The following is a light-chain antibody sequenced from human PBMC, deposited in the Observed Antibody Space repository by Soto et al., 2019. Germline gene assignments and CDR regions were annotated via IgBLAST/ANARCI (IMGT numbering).Light chain of an antibody. CDR1: QRINNY. J-gene: IGKJ2*01. CDR2: DIS. Sequence: EIVLTQSPVTLSLSPGERATLSCRASQRINNYLAWYQQKPGQAPRLLIYDISNRATGIPARFSGSGSGTDFTLTISSLEPEDFAVYYCQHYNNWPPYTFGQGTKLEIK. V-gene: IGKV3-11*01. CDR3: QHYNNWPPYT.